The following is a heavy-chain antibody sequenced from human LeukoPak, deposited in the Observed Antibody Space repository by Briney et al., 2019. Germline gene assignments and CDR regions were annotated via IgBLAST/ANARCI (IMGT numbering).Heavy chain of an antibody. D-gene: IGHD2-15*01. V-gene: IGHV1-2*02. Sequence: ASVTVSCKASGYTLTDYHIHWVRQPPGQGLEWMGWMKPNSGVTNYEQKFQGRVTMTRDTSISTAYMEVSSLKSDDTAVYYCARGRPIGIGGTAIEYWGQGTLVTVSS. J-gene: IGHJ4*02. CDR3: ARGRPIGIGGTAIEY. CDR2: MKPNSGVT. CDR1: GYTLTDYH.